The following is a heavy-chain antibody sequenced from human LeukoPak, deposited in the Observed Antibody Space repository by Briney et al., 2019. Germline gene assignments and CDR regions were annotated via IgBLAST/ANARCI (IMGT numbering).Heavy chain of an antibody. CDR2: IYYSGNT. CDR3: ARGRRDYYILTGYYKNAAKFDY. V-gene: IGHV4-39*07. Sequence: SETLSLTCTVSGGSISSSNYYWGWIRQPPGKGLEWIGSIYYSGNTYYNPSLKSRVTISVDASKNQFSLKLSSVTAADTAVYYCARGRRDYYILTGYYKNAAKFDYWGQGTLVTVSS. J-gene: IGHJ4*02. CDR1: GGSISSSNYY. D-gene: IGHD3-9*01.